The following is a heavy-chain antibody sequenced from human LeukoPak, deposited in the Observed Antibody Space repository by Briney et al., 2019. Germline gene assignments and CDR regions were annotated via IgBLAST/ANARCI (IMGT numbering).Heavy chain of an antibody. CDR2: IIPIFGPA. V-gene: IGHV1-69*13. Sequence: ASVKVSCKASGGTFSSYTITWVRQAPGQGLEWMGGIIPIFGPANYAQKFQGRVTITADESTSTAYMELSSLRSEDTAVYYCAKVRNRIQGAVDYWGQGTLVTVSS. D-gene: IGHD1-26*01. CDR3: AKVRNRIQGAVDY. J-gene: IGHJ4*02. CDR1: GGTFSSYT.